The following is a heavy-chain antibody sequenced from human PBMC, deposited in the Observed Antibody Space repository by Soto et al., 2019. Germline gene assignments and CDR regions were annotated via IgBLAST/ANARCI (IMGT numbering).Heavy chain of an antibody. Sequence: GGSLRLSCAASGFSSSDHYMDWVRQAPGKGLEWVGRIRKKVNSYATSYAASVQGRFTISRDDSKNSLYLQMNSLKTEDTAVYYCARAPYCSDGSCSAGAFDIWGQGTMVTVSS. CDR2: IRKKVNSYAT. CDR1: GFSSSDHY. V-gene: IGHV3-72*01. D-gene: IGHD2-15*01. J-gene: IGHJ3*02. CDR3: ARAPYCSDGSCSAGAFDI.